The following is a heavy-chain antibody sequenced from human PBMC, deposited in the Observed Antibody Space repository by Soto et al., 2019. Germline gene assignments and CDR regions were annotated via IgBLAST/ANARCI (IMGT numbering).Heavy chain of an antibody. CDR3: ANRWQQLLHL. V-gene: IGHV5-51*01. Sequence: GESLKISCKGSGYNFTSYWIGWVRQMPGKGLEWMGIIYPGDSDTRYSPSFQGQVTISADKSITTAYLQWTSLKASDTAIYYCANRWQQLLHLWCQGTLVTVSS. D-gene: IGHD6-13*01. CDR1: GYNFTSYW. CDR2: IYPGDSDT. J-gene: IGHJ5*02.